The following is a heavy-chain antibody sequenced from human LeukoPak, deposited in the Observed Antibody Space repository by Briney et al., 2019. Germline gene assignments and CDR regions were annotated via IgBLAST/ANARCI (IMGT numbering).Heavy chain of an antibody. CDR3: ASARGSNYGSLGD. D-gene: IGHD5-18*01. J-gene: IGHJ4*02. Sequence: GGSLRLSCAASGFTFSSYWMHWVRQVPGKGLVWVSRINSDGSSTSYADSVKGRFSISRDNSKNTLYLQMNSLRAEDTAVYYCASARGSNYGSLGDWGQGTLVTVSS. CDR1: GFTFSSYW. V-gene: IGHV3-74*01. CDR2: INSDGSST.